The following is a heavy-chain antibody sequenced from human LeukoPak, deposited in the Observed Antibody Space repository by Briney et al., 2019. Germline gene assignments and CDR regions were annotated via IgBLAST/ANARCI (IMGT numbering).Heavy chain of an antibody. J-gene: IGHJ4*02. CDR2: IYYSGST. Sequence: PSETLSLTCTVSGGSISSYYWSWIRQPPGKGLEWIGYIYYSGSTNYNPSLKSRVTISVDTSKNQFSLKLSSVTAADTAVYYCARCQGSGLVLELDYWGQGTLVTVSS. D-gene: IGHD6-19*01. CDR3: ARCQGSGLVLELDY. V-gene: IGHV4-59*01. CDR1: GGSISSYY.